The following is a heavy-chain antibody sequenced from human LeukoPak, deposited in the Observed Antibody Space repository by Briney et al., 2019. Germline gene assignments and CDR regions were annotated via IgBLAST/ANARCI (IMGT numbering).Heavy chain of an antibody. D-gene: IGHD5-18*01. J-gene: IGHJ4*02. CDR1: GFSFSSHS. Sequence: GGSLRLSCAASGFSFSSHSMNWVRQAPGKGLEWVSSISSSDTYIYYADSVKGRFTISRDNARNSLYLQMNSLRAEDTAVYYCAGVGNVDTAMVTPDYWGQGTLVTVSS. V-gene: IGHV3-21*01. CDR3: AGVGNVDTAMVTPDY. CDR2: ISSSDTYI.